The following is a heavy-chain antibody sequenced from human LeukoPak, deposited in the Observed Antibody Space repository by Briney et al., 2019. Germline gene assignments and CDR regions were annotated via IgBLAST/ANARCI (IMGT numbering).Heavy chain of an antibody. V-gene: IGHV3-23*01. J-gene: IGHJ4*02. CDR2: ISGTTGTT. CDR3: ATKTSYGDRYFDY. D-gene: IGHD4-17*01. CDR1: GSSFSSYA. Sequence: GGSLRLSCAASGSSFSSYAMSWIRQAPGKGLEWLSAISGTTGTTFYADSVKGRFTISRDNSKNTLFLQMNSLRAEDTAVYYCATKTSYGDRYFDYWGQGTLVIVSS.